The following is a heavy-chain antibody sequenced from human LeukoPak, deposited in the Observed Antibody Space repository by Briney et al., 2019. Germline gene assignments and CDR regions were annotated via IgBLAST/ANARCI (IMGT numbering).Heavy chain of an antibody. V-gene: IGHV3-23*01. J-gene: IGHJ5*01. CDR2: ISGSGGST. Sequence: GGSLRLSCAASGFTFSSYAMSWVRQAPGKGLEWVSAISGSGGSTYYADSVKGRFTISRDNSKNTLYLQMNSLRAEDTAVYYCAKDRYYYGSGSYGPNWFDPWGQGTLVTVSS. CDR1: GFTFSSYA. CDR3: AKDRYYYGSGSYGPNWFDP. D-gene: IGHD3-10*01.